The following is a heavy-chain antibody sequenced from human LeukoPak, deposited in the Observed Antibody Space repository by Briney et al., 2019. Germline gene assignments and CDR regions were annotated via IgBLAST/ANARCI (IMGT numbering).Heavy chain of an antibody. D-gene: IGHD3-22*01. J-gene: IGHJ6*03. CDR1: GYTFTSYD. V-gene: IGHV1-8*01. CDR3: ARRYSDSENYYYMDV. CDR2: MNPNSGNT. Sequence: GASVKVSCKASGYTFTSYDINWVRQATGQGLEWMGWMNPNSGNTGYAQNFQGRVTMTRNTSISTAYMELSSLRSEDTAVYYCARRYSDSENYYYMDVWGKGTTVTISS.